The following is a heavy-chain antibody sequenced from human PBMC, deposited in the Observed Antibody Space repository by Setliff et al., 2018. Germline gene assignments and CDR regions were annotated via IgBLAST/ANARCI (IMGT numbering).Heavy chain of an antibody. J-gene: IGHJ6*02. CDR1: GYTFTSYY. V-gene: IGHV1-46*01. CDR3: ARERAGGRGFTFGAIYYYYGMDV. CDR2: INPKNGGA. D-gene: IGHD3-16*01. Sequence: GASVKVSCKASGYTFTSYYIHWVRQAPGQGLEWMGVINPKNGGATYPQNLQGRVTMTRXXXMSTVYMXXXXXXXXXXXXXXCARERAGGRGFTFGAIYYYYGMDVWGQGTTVTVSS.